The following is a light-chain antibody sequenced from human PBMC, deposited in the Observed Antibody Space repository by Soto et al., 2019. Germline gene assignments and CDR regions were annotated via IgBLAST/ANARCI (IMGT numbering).Light chain of an antibody. J-gene: IGLJ3*02. V-gene: IGLV4-69*01. CDR2: LNSDGSH. Sequence: QSVLTQSPSASASLGASVKLTCTLSSGHSSYAIAWHQQQSEKGPRYLMKLNSDGSHSKGDGIPDRFSGSSSGAERYLTISSLQSDDEADYYCQTWGAGIQVFGGGTKLTVL. CDR1: SGHSSYA. CDR3: QTWGAGIQV.